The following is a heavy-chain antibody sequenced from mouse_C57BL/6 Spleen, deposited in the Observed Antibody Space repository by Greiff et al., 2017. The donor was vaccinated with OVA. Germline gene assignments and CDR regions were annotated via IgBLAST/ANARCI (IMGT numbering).Heavy chain of an antibody. Sequence: VQLQQPGAELVMPGASVKLSCTASGYTFTSYWMHWVKQRPGQGLEWIGEIDPSDSYTNYNQKFKGKSTLTVDKSSSTAYMQLSSLTSEDSAVYYCARSRREDYVDYWGQGTTLTVSS. CDR1: GYTFTSYW. V-gene: IGHV1-69*01. CDR2: IDPSDSYT. J-gene: IGHJ2*01. CDR3: ARSRREDYVDY.